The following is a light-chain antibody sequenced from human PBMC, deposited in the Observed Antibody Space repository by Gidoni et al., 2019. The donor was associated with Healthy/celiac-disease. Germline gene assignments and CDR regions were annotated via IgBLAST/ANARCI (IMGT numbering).Light chain of an antibody. V-gene: IGKV3-11*01. CDR2: DAS. J-gene: IGKJ1*01. CDR3: QQRNSWPPVT. CDR1: QGVSSY. Sequence: ELVLPPPPATLSVSPGERATLSCRASQGVSSYLAWYQQKPGQAPRLLIYDASNMATGVPARFSGSGSGTDFTLTISSLEPEDFAVYYCQQRNSWPPVTFGQGTKVEIK.